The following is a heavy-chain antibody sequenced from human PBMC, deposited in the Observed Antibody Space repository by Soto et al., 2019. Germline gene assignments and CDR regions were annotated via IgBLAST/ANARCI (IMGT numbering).Heavy chain of an antibody. D-gene: IGHD3-22*01. CDR1: GLTLSTHS. J-gene: IGHJ5*02. Sequence: EVQLVESGGMLVQPGGSLRLSCAASGLTLSTHSMNWVRQAPGKGLEWVSYIRRHTSVTLYADSVKGRCTISRDSAKNSLYLQMNSLRVEDTAVYYCGSVPDSGYYTVDRWGQGTLVTVSS. CDR3: GSVPDSGYYTVDR. CDR2: IRRHTSVT. V-gene: IGHV3-48*01.